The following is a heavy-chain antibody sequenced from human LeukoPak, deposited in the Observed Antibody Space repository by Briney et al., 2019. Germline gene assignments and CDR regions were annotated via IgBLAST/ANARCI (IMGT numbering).Heavy chain of an antibody. J-gene: IGHJ4*02. CDR1: GFTFGDYA. CDR3: TRVQYSSGWDY. D-gene: IGHD6-19*01. Sequence: GGSLRLSCTASGFTFGDYAMSWFRQAPGKGLEWVGFIRSKAYGGTTEYAASVKGRFTISRDDSKSIAYLQMNSLKTEDTAVYYCTRVQYSSGWDYWGQGTLVTVSS. CDR2: IRSKAYGGTT. V-gene: IGHV3-49*03.